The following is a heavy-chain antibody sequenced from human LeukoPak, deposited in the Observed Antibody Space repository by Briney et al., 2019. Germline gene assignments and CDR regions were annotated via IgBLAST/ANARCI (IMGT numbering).Heavy chain of an antibody. V-gene: IGHV3-7*01. CDR1: GFSFSSYL. CDR2: IKEDGSDK. CDR3: ARDEGLPTNRYFDP. J-gene: IGHJ5*02. D-gene: IGHD1-14*01. Sequence: QTGGSLSLSCAASGFSFSSYLMSWVRQAPGKGLEWVANIKEDGSDKYYVDSVKGRFTISKDNAKNSLYLQMKSLRAEDTAVYYCARDEGLPTNRYFDPWGQGNLVTVSS.